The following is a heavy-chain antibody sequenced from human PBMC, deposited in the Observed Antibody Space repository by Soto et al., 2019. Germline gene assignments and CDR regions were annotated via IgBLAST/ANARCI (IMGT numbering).Heavy chain of an antibody. CDR3: AKDYGDYVGAFDI. CDR1: GGSISSYY. V-gene: IGHV4-59*01. D-gene: IGHD4-17*01. CDR2: IYYSGST. Sequence: QVQLQESGPGLVKPSETLSITCTVSGGSISSYYWSWIRQPPGKGLEWIGYIYYSGSTNYNPSLKSRVTISVDTSKNQFSLKLSSVTAADTAVYYCAKDYGDYVGAFDIWGQGTMVTVSS. J-gene: IGHJ3*02.